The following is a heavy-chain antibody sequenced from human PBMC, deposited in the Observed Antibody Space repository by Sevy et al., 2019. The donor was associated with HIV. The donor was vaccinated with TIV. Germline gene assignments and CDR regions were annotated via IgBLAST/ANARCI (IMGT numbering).Heavy chain of an antibody. Sequence: GGSLRLSCAASGFRFSSYEMNWVRQAPGKGLEWVASVSNSGTNIYYSDSVRGRFTISRDTAKNSPYLQMNSLRAEDTAVYYCARDLPPSATTVAHFDYWGQGTLVTVSS. CDR1: GFRFSSYE. CDR2: VSNSGTNI. J-gene: IGHJ4*02. CDR3: ARDLPPSATTVAHFDY. V-gene: IGHV3-48*03. D-gene: IGHD4-17*01.